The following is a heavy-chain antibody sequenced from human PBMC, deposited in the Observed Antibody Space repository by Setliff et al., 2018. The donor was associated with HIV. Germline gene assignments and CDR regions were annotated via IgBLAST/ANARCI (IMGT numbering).Heavy chain of an antibody. J-gene: IGHJ4*02. V-gene: IGHV4-4*07. CDR1: GGSISNFY. CDR2: IYSTGST. CDR3: AREVAGTEDH. Sequence: PSETLSLTCSVSGGSISNFYWSWIRQPPGKGLEWVGHIYSTGSTTYNPSLKSRLTMSVDMSKNQVSLKLKSVTAADTAVYYCAREVAGTEDHWGQGTLVTVSS. D-gene: IGHD6-19*01.